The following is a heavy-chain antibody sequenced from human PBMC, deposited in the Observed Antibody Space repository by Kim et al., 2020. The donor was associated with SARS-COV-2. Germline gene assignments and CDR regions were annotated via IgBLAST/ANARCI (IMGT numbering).Heavy chain of an antibody. Sequence: SETLSLTCTVSGGTISSYYWSWIRQPPGKGLEWIGYIYYSGSTNYNPSLKSRVTISVDTSKNQFSLKLSSVTAADTAVYYCARGGAERATYYDFWSGYYYFDYWGEGTLVTVSS. D-gene: IGHD3-3*01. CDR1: GGTISSYY. CDR3: ARGGAERATYYDFWSGYYYFDY. CDR2: IYYSGST. V-gene: IGHV4-59*13. J-gene: IGHJ4*02.